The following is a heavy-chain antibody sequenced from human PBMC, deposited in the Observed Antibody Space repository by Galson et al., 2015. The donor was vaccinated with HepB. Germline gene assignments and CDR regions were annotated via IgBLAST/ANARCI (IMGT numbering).Heavy chain of an antibody. V-gene: IGHV3-30-3*01. CDR2: ISYDGSNK. Sequence: SLRLSCAASGFTFSRYAMYWVRQAPGKGLEWVAVISYDGSNKYYADSVKGRFTISRDNSKNTLYLQVNSLETEDTAVYYCARETARVVVATHAFDLWGQGTMVTVSS. CDR1: GFTFSRYA. J-gene: IGHJ3*01. CDR3: ARETARVVVATHAFDL. D-gene: IGHD2-15*01.